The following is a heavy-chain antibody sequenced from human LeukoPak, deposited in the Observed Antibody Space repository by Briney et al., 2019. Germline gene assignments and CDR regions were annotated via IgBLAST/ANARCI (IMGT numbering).Heavy chain of an antibody. V-gene: IGHV3-23*01. CDR1: GFTFSSYA. J-gene: IGHJ6*02. CDR2: ISGSGGST. CDR3: AKVLRFLEWLPEWDYYYYGMDV. Sequence: GSLRLSCAASGFTFSSYAMSWVRQAPGKGLEWVSAISGSGGSTYYADSVKGRFTISRDNSKNTLYLQMNSLRAEDTAVYYCAKVLRFLEWLPEWDYYYYGMDVWGQGTTVTVSS. D-gene: IGHD3-3*01.